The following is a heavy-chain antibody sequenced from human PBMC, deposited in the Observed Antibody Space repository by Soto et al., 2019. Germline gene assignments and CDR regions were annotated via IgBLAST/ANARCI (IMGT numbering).Heavy chain of an antibody. CDR3: ARAYYDFWSGYRYWYFDL. D-gene: IGHD3-3*01. V-gene: IGHV1-69*13. CDR1: GGTFSSYA. Sequence: GASVKVSCKASGGTFSSYAISWVRQAPGQGLEWMGGIIPIFGTANYAQKFQGRVTITADESTSTAYMELSSLRSEDTAVYYCARAYYDFWSGYRYWYFDLWGRGTLVNVS. J-gene: IGHJ2*01. CDR2: IIPIFGTA.